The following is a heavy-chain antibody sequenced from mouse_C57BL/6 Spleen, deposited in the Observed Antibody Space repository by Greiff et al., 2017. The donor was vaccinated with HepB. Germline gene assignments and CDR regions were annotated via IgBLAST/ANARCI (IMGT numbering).Heavy chain of an antibody. CDR1: GFSLTSYG. J-gene: IGHJ4*01. CDR2: IWSGGST. V-gene: IGHV2-4*01. Sequence: VQRVESGPGLVQPSQSLSITCTVSGFSLTSYGVHWVRQPPGKGLEWLGVIWSGGSTDYNAAFISRLSISKDNSKSQVFFKMNSLQADDTAIYYCAKAPYGNYVFYAMDYWGQGTSVTVSS. CDR3: AKAPYGNYVFYAMDY. D-gene: IGHD2-1*01.